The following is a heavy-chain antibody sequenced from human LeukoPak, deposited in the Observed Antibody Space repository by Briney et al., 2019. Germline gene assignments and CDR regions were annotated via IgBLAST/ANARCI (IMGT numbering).Heavy chain of an antibody. CDR1: GFTFSSYS. Sequence: GGSLRLSCAASGFTFSSYSMNWVRLAPGKGLEWVSSISSTSTYIYYADSVKGRLTISRDNAKNSLYLQMNSLRAEDTAMYYCARVRFRDRTGDYFDYWGQGTLVTVSS. CDR2: ISSTSTYI. V-gene: IGHV3-21*01. J-gene: IGHJ4*02. CDR3: ARVRFRDRTGDYFDY. D-gene: IGHD3-10*01.